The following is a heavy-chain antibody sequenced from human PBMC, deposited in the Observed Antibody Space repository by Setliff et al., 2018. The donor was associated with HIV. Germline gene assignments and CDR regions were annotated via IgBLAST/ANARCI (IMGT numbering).Heavy chain of an antibody. D-gene: IGHD3-10*01. J-gene: IGHJ6*02. CDR2: IGQDGSEK. CDR1: RFDFNNYW. V-gene: IGHV3-7*01. CDR3: ARKLRPGHGVDV. Sequence: GGSLRLSCAAPRFDFNNYWMCWVRQAPGKGLEWVANIGQDGSEKNYVDSVKGRFTISRDNAKNSMDLQMNSLRAEDTAIYYCARKLRPGHGVDVWGQGTTVTVSS.